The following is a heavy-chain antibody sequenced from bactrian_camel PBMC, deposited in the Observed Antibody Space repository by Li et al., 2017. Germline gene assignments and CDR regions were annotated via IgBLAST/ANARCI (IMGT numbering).Heavy chain of an antibody. J-gene: IGHJ4*01. CDR1: GKTNVLNC. CDR3: SMRPWNDAHEVG. V-gene: IGHV3S53*01. D-gene: IGHD4*01. CDR2: IGRDGGT. Sequence: VQLVESGGGLVQAGGSLNLSCAATGKTNVLNCMGWFRQAPGKEREGVAAIGRDGGTNYADSVKGRFAISRDNTKNMVYLQMNSLKPEDTALYYCSMRPWNDAHEVGWGQGTQVTVS.